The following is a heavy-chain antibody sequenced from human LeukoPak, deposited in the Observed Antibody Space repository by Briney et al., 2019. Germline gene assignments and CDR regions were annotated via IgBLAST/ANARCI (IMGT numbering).Heavy chain of an antibody. CDR3: ARDDGSYYFD. CDR1: GFNFSVYW. J-gene: IGHJ4*02. Sequence: GGSLRLSCAASGFNFSVYWMHWVRQAPGKGLVWVSHIDNDGISTNYADSVKGRFTISRDNAKNSLYLQMNSLRAEDTAVYYCARDDGSYYFDWGQGTLVTVSS. D-gene: IGHD1-26*01. V-gene: IGHV3-74*01. CDR2: IDNDGIST.